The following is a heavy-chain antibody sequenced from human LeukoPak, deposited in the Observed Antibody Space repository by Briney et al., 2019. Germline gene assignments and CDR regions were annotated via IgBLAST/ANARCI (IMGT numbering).Heavy chain of an antibody. V-gene: IGHV3-53*01. Sequence: PGGSLRLSCAASGFTVSSNYMSWVRQAPGKGPEWVSIIYSAGSTYYADSVKGRFTISRDNSKNTVFLQMNSLRAEDTAVYYCARTPPGAGNWFDPWGQGTLVTVSS. CDR3: ARTPPGAGNWFDP. J-gene: IGHJ5*02. CDR1: GFTVSSNY. CDR2: IYSAGST. D-gene: IGHD2-15*01.